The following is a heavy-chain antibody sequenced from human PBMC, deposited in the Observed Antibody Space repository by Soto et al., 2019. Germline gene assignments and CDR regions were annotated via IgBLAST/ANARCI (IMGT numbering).Heavy chain of an antibody. CDR1: GFSLTSRGVG. CDR3: AHRRGDHYDSSGFSHFHY. CDR2: IFWDDEK. J-gene: IGHJ4*02. D-gene: IGHD3-22*01. V-gene: IGHV2-5*02. Sequence: QITLKESGPTLVKPTQPLTLTCTFSGFSLTSRGVGVGWIRQPPGKALEWLALIFWDDEKRYSPLLKSGAVITKDTSKNEVVLTMPNVDPVDTATYFCAHRRGDHYDSSGFSHFHYWGQGILVTVSS.